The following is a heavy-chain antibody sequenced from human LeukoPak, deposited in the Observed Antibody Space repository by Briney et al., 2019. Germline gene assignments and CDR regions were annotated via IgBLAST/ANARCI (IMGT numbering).Heavy chain of an antibody. CDR1: GGTFSSYA. Sequence: ASVKVSCKASGGTFSSYAISWVRQAPGQGLEWMGGIIPIFGTANYAQKFQGRVTITADESTSTAYMELSSLRSEDTAVYYCARVLRYFDWLFDPWGQGTLVTVSS. D-gene: IGHD3-9*01. V-gene: IGHV1-69*13. J-gene: IGHJ5*02. CDR2: IIPIFGTA. CDR3: ARVLRYFDWLFDP.